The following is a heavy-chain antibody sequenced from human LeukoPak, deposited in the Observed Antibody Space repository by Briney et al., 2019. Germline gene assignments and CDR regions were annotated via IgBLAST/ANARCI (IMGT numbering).Heavy chain of an antibody. D-gene: IGHD1-26*01. Sequence: ASGKLSCTPSGATFTSYAISWVRQAAGQGLEGRGWMNLNSGNTGYAQRFQGRVTMARYTSISTAYMELSSLRSEDTAVYYCARGDQWEPMGFDYWGQGTLVTVSS. CDR2: MNLNSGNT. CDR1: GATFTSYA. CDR3: ARGDQWEPMGFDY. V-gene: IGHV1-8*02. J-gene: IGHJ4*02.